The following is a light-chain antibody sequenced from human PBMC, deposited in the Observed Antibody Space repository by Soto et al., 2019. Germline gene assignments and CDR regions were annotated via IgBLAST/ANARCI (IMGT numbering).Light chain of an antibody. CDR3: SSYTNNSTYV. CDR1: SSDVGGYNY. Sequence: QSALTQPASVCESAGQSITISCTGTSSDVGGYNYVSWYQQHPGNALKLMIYEVSSRPSGVSNRFSGSKSGNTASLTISGLQAEDEADYYCSSYTNNSTYVFGPGTKVTVL. CDR2: EVS. J-gene: IGLJ1*01. V-gene: IGLV2-14*01.